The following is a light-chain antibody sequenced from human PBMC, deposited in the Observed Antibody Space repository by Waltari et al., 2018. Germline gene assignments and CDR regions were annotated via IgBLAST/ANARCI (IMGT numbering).Light chain of an antibody. CDR3: QQSYSAPHT. CDR2: AAS. J-gene: IGKJ4*01. Sequence: DIQMTQSPSSLSASAGERVTITCRASQSIATYLNWYQQKPGKAPILLIYAASSLQFGVPSRFSGSGSGTDFTLAISSLQPEDFATYFCQQSYSAPHTFGGGTQVDIK. V-gene: IGKV1-39*01. CDR1: QSIATY.